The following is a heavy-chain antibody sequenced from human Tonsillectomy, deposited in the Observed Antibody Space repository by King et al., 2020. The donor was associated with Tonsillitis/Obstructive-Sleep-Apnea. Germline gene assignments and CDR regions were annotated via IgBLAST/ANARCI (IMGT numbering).Heavy chain of an antibody. CDR1: GFTFSSYS. CDR2: ISSSSSYI. J-gene: IGHJ3*02. CDR3: ARDNTVDAFDI. Sequence: VQLVESGGGLVKPGGSLRLSCAASGFTFSSYSMNWVRQAPGKGLEWVSSISSSSSYIYYADSVKGRFTISRDNAKNSRYLQMNSLRAEDTAVYYCARDNTVDAFDIWGQGTMVTVSS. D-gene: IGHD4-17*01. V-gene: IGHV3-21*01.